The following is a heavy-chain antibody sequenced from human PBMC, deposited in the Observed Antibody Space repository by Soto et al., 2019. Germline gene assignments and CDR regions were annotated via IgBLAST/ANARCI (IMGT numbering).Heavy chain of an antibody. CDR2: ISYDGSNK. CDR3: AKDRTGTTYPHY. Sequence: GGSLRLSCAASGFTFSSYGMHWVRQAPGKGLEWVAVISYDGSNKYYADSVKGRFTISRDNSKNTLYLQMNSLRAEDTAVYYCAKDRTGTTYPHYWGQGTLVTVSS. CDR1: GFTFSSYG. V-gene: IGHV3-30*18. D-gene: IGHD1-7*01. J-gene: IGHJ4*02.